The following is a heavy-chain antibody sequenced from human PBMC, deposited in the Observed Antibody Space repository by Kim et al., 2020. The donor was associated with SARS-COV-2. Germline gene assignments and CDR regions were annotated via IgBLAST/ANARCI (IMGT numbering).Heavy chain of an antibody. D-gene: IGHD5-12*01. CDR2: IIPIFGTA. Sequence: SVKVSCKASGGTFSSYAISWVRQAPGQGLEWMGGIIPIFGTANYAQKFQGRVTITADESTSTAYMELSSLRSEDTAVYYCATQWLRLLSYYYYGMDVWGQGTTVTVSS. CDR1: GGTFSSYA. CDR3: ATQWLRLLSYYYYGMDV. J-gene: IGHJ6*02. V-gene: IGHV1-69*13.